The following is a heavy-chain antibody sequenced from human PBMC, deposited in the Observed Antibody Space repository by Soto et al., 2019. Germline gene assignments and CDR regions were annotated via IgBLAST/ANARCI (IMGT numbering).Heavy chain of an antibody. CDR1: D. CDR3: AGDHRELHSYPTRRTYDL. CDR2: MNPHSGDT. J-gene: IGHJ2*01. V-gene: IGHV1-8*01. D-gene: IGHD1-26*01. Sequence: DLNWVCQATGQGLEWIGWMNPHSGDTGFAQRFQGRVTVTRNTSINTAYMELRSLRSQDTAVYYCAGDHRELHSYPTRRTYDL.